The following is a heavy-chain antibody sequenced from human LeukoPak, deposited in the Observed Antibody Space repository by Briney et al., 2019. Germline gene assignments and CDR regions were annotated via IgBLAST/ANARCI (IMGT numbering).Heavy chain of an antibody. J-gene: IGHJ4*02. D-gene: IGHD6-19*01. CDR1: GGSITSYY. CDR2: IYSSGST. V-gene: IGHV4-4*07. Sequence: KPSETLSLTCTVSGGSITSYYWSWIRQPAGNGLEWIGRIYSSGSTNYNPSLKSRVTMSVGTSKNQFSLKLSSVTAADTDVYCCAIDSGSSGWTLFDYWGQGTLVTVSS. CDR3: AIDSGSSGWTLFDY.